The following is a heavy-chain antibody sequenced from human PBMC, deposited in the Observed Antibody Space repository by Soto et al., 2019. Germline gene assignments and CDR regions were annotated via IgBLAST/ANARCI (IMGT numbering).Heavy chain of an antibody. CDR1: GYTFTSYY. V-gene: IGHV1-46*01. CDR2: INPSGGST. D-gene: IGHD2-2*01. J-gene: IGHJ3*02. CDR3: ARDEATYESCSSTSCYPDAFDI. Sequence: ASVKVSCKASGYTFTSYYMHWVRQAPGQGLEWMGIINPSGGSTSYAQKFQGRVTMTRDTSTSTVYMELSSLRSEDTAVYYCARDEATYESCSSTSCYPDAFDIWGQGTMVTVSS.